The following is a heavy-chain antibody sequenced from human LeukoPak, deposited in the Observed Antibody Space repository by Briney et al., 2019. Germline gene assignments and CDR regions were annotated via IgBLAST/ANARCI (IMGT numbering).Heavy chain of an antibody. CDR3: ARTFGERPFDP. Sequence: SETLSLTCTVSGGSISSYYWNWIRQPAGKGLEWIGRIYTSGSTNYNPSLKSRVTISVDTSKNQFSPKLSSVTAADTAVYYCARTFGERPFDPWGQGTLVTVSS. V-gene: IGHV4-4*07. J-gene: IGHJ5*02. CDR1: GGSISSYY. CDR2: IYTSGST. D-gene: IGHD3-10*01.